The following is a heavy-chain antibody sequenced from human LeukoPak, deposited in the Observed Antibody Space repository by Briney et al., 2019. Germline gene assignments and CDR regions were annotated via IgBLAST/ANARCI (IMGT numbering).Heavy chain of an antibody. J-gene: IGHJ4*02. V-gene: IGHV3-23*01. CDR2: ISSSGGST. CDR1: GLTFSSYG. Sequence: PGGSLRLSCAASGLTFSSYGMYWVRQAPGKGLEWVSVISSSGGSTYYADSVKGRFTISRDNSKNTLYLQMNSLRSDDTAVYYCARHYCSGGSCYGVFDYWGQGTLVTVSS. CDR3: ARHYCSGGSCYGVFDY. D-gene: IGHD2-15*01.